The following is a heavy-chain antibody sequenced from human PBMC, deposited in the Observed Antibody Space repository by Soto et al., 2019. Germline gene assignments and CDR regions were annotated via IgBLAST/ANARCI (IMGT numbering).Heavy chain of an antibody. CDR2: ISGSGGST. Sequence: GGSLRLSCAASGFTFSSYAMSWVRQAPGKGLEWVSAISGSGGSTYYADSVKGRFTISRDNSKNTLYLQMNSLRAEDTAVYYCAKDQSYYDFWSGYLKPDGMDVWGQGTTVTVSS. J-gene: IGHJ6*02. V-gene: IGHV3-23*01. CDR1: GFTFSSYA. CDR3: AKDQSYYDFWSGYLKPDGMDV. D-gene: IGHD3-3*01.